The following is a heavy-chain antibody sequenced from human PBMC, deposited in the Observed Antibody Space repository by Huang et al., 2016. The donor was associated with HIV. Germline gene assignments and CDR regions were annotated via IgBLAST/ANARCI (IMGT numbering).Heavy chain of an antibody. D-gene: IGHD3-22*01. J-gene: IGHJ4*02. CDR3: ARVLSDYYDSSGYSFDS. CDR2: IIPICGTT. CDR1: GGNFRSHA. Sequence: QVQLMQSGAEVKKPGSSVKVSCKASGGNFRSHAFSWVRQAPGQGLEWMGGIIPICGTTNDAQKFQGRVTITADESTSTAYMELSSLRSEDTAIYFCARVLSDYYDSSGYSFDSWGQGTLVTVSS. V-gene: IGHV1-69*13.